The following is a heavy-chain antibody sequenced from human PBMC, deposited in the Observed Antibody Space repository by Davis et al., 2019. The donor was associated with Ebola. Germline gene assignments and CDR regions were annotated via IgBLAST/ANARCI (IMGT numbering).Heavy chain of an antibody. Sequence: PSETLSLTCTVSGGSISSSSYYWGWIRQPPGKGLEWIGSIYYSGSTNYNPSLKSRVTISVDTSKNQFSLKLSSVTAADTAVYYCARQVKWELLRAFDIWGQGTMVTVSS. CDR3: ARQVKWELLRAFDI. CDR1: GGSISSSSYY. CDR2: IYYSGST. V-gene: IGHV4-39*01. D-gene: IGHD1-26*01. J-gene: IGHJ3*02.